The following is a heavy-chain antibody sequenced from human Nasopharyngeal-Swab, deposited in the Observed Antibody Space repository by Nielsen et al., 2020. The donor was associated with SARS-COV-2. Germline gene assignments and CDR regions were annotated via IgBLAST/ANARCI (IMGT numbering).Heavy chain of an antibody. D-gene: IGHD3-9*01. CDR2: IYYSEST. Sequence: SETLSLTCTVSGGSVSSGSYYWSWIRQPPGKGLEWIGYIYYSESTNYNPSLKSRVTISVDTSKNQFSLKLSSVTAADTAVYYCARETYYDILTGYQDYYFDYWGQGTLVTASS. CDR1: GGSVSSGSYY. CDR3: ARETYYDILTGYQDYYFDY. J-gene: IGHJ4*02. V-gene: IGHV4-61*01.